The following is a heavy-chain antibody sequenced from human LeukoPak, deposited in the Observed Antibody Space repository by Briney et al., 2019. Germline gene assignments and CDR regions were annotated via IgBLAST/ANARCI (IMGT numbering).Heavy chain of an antibody. D-gene: IGHD3-22*01. Sequence: GGSLRLSCAASGFTFSSNAMHWVRQAPGKGLEWVAATTYDERNKYYGDSVRGRFTISRDNSKNTLYLQMNSLRVEDTALYYCARGWDNNDSSGYSAWGQGTLVTVSS. J-gene: IGHJ4*02. CDR3: ARGWDNNDSSGYSA. CDR1: GFTFSSNA. V-gene: IGHV3-30*04. CDR2: TTYDERNK.